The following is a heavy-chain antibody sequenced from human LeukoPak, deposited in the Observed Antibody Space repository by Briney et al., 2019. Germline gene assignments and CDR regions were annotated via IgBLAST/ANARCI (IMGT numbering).Heavy chain of an antibody. Sequence: PGGSLRLSCAASGFSFSNYGMNWVRQAPGKGLEWVANIKQDGSEKYYVDSVKGRFTISRDNAKNSLYLQMNSLRAEDTAVYYCARVGYGSGSYFSFYYYMDVWGKGTTVTISS. CDR3: ARVGYGSGSYFSFYYYMDV. V-gene: IGHV3-7*01. CDR2: IKQDGSEK. CDR1: GFSFSNYG. J-gene: IGHJ6*03. D-gene: IGHD3-10*01.